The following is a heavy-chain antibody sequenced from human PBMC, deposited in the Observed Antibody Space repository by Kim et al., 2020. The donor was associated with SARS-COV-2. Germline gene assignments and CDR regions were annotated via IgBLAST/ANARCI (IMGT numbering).Heavy chain of an antibody. CDR2: ISGRDNTT. CDR1: GFTFSDFY. J-gene: IGHJ4*02. CDR3: VRDYRVWFGEFFGY. D-gene: IGHD3-10*01. V-gene: IGHV3-11*01. Sequence: GGSLRLSCIVSGFTFSDFYMSWIRQAPGKGLEWIAYISGRDNTTFYADSVKGRFTISRDNAKNSLYLHMSSLRAEDTAVYFCVRDYRVWFGEFFGYWGQGTVVTVAS.